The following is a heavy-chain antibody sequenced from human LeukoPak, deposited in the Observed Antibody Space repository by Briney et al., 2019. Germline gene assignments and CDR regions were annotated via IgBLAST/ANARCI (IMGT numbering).Heavy chain of an antibody. CDR3: AKPRVRSKWAGLGY. D-gene: IGHD6-19*01. CDR1: GFTFDDYA. CDR2: ISGDGGET. Sequence: PGGSLRLSCAASGFTFDDYAMHWVCQAPGKGLEWVSLISGDGGETYYADSVKGRFTISRDNSKNSLYLQIHSLRSEDTALYYCAKPRVRSKWAGLGYWGQGALVTLSS. J-gene: IGHJ4*02. V-gene: IGHV3-43*02.